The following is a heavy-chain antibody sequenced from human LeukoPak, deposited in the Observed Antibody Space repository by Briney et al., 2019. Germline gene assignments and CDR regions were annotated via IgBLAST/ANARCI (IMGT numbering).Heavy chain of an antibody. Sequence: GGSLRLSCAASGFTFSNAWMSWVRQAPGKGLEWVGRIKSKTDGGTTDYAAPVKGRFTISRDDSKNTLYLQMNSLRAEDTAVYYCAKDAAEYQLLYWFDPWGQGTLVTVSS. CDR1: GFTFSNAW. D-gene: IGHD2-2*01. CDR3: AKDAAEYQLLYWFDP. J-gene: IGHJ5*02. V-gene: IGHV3-15*01. CDR2: IKSKTDGGTT.